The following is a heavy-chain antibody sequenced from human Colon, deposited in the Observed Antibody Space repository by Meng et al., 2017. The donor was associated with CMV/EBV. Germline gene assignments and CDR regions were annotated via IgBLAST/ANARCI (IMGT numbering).Heavy chain of an antibody. Sequence: ASGINVRNNYMSWVRQAPGKGLEWVSLIYSDGSVYYADSVKGRFIVSRDSSKNTLYLQMNSLRAEDTAIYYCARDLRLPVGYFVDYWGQGTLVTVSS. CDR2: IYSDGSV. D-gene: IGHD5-18*01. J-gene: IGHJ4*02. CDR3: ARDLRLPVGYFVDY. V-gene: IGHV3-53*01. CDR1: GINVRNNY.